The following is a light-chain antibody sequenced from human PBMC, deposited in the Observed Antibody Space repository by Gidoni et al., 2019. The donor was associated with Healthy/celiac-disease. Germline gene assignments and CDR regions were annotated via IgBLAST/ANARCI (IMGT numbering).Light chain of an antibody. Sequence: QSVLTQPPSASGTPGQGVTISCSGSSSNIGSNTVHWYQQLPGTAPKLLIYSNNQRPSGVPDRFSGSKSCTSASLAISGLQSEDEADYYCAAWDDSLNGVVFGGGTKLTVL. CDR3: AAWDDSLNGVV. V-gene: IGLV1-44*01. CDR2: SNN. CDR1: SSNIGSNT. J-gene: IGLJ2*01.